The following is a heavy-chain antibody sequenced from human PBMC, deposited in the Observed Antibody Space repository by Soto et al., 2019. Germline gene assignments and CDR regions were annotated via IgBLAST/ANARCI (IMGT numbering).Heavy chain of an antibody. CDR1: GGSISSDIYH. D-gene: IGHD2-21*02. CDR2: IYYSGSI. CDR3: AREDDGGDRDYYGLDV. V-gene: IGHV4-30-4*08. J-gene: IGHJ6*02. Sequence: SETLSLTCTVSGGSISSDIYHWTWIRQSPGKGLEWIGYIYYSGSIFYNPSFKSRVTISVDTSKNQFSLQLSSVTAADTAVYFCAREDDGGDRDYYGLDVWGQATTVTVSS.